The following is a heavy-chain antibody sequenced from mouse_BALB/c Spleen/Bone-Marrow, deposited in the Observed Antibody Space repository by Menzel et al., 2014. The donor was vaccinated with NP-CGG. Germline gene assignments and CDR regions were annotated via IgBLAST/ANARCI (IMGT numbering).Heavy chain of an antibody. J-gene: IGHJ4*01. CDR2: IYPGSGST. CDR3: ARGLGLPFYAMDY. D-gene: IGHD3-1*01. CDR1: GYTFTDYV. Sequence: QVQLKESGSELVKPGASVKMSCKASGYTFTDYVISWVKQRTGQGLEWIGEIYPGSGSTYYNEKFKGKATLTADKSSNTAYMQLSSLTSEDSAVYFCARGLGLPFYAMDYWGQGTSVTVSS. V-gene: IGHV1-77*01.